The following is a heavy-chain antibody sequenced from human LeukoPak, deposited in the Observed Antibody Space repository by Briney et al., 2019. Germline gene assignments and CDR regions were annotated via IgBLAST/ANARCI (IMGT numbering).Heavy chain of an antibody. Sequence: PSETLSLTCAVYGGSFSGYYWSWIRQPPGKGLEWIGEINHSGSTNYNPSLKSRVTTSVDTSKNQFSLKLSSVTAADTAAYYCARDGSGWSRAPRNWGQGTLVTVSS. CDR3: ARDGSGWSRAPRN. J-gene: IGHJ4*02. CDR1: GGSFSGYY. CDR2: INHSGST. V-gene: IGHV4-34*01. D-gene: IGHD6-19*01.